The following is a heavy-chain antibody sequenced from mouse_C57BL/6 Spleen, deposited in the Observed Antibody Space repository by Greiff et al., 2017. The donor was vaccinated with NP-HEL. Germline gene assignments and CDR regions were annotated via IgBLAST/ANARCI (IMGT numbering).Heavy chain of an antibody. Sequence: QVQLQQPGAELVRPGSSVKLSCKASGYTFTSYWMDWVKQRPGQGLEWIGNIYPSDSETHYNQKFKDKATLTVDKSSSTAYMQLSSLTSEDSAVYYCERFDYSNGFAYWGQGTLVTVSA. CDR3: ERFDYSNGFAY. CDR1: GYTFTSYW. J-gene: IGHJ3*01. CDR2: IYPSDSET. V-gene: IGHV1-61*01. D-gene: IGHD2-5*01.